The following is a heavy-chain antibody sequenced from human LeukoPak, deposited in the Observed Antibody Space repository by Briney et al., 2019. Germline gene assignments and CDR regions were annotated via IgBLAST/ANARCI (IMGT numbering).Heavy chain of an antibody. Sequence: PSETLSLTCAVSGGSISSGGYSWSWIRQPPGKGLEWIGYIYHSGSTYYNPSLKSRVTISVDRSKNQFSLKLSSVTAADTAVYYCARGARTTVTTSGYLFDYWGQGTLVTVSS. J-gene: IGHJ4*02. D-gene: IGHD4-17*01. CDR3: ARGARTTVTTSGYLFDY. V-gene: IGHV4-30-2*01. CDR2: IYHSGST. CDR1: GGSISSGGYS.